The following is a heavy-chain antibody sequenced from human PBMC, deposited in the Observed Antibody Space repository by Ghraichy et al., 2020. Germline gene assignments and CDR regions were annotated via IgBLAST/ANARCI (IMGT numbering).Heavy chain of an antibody. J-gene: IGHJ1*01. V-gene: IGHV4-59*01. D-gene: IGHD1-26*01. Sequence: SETLSLTCTVSGGSISSYYWSWIRQPPGKGLEWIGYIYYSGSTNYNPSLKSRVTISVDTSKNQFSLKLNSVTTADTAVYYCAAKVGATPPRSWGQGTLVTVSS. CDR3: AAKVGATPPRS. CDR2: IYYSGST. CDR1: GGSISSYY.